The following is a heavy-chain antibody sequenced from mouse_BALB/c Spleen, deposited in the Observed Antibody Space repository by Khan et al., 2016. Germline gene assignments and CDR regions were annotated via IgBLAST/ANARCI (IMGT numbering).Heavy chain of an antibody. V-gene: IGHV3-2*02. CDR3: ARNGNRYERTWFAY. J-gene: IGHJ3*01. CDR2: ISYSGST. D-gene: IGHD2-14*01. CDR1: GYSITSDYA. Sequence: EVQLVESGPGLVKPSQSLSLTCTVTGYSITSDYAWNWIRQFPGNKLEWMGYISYSGSTSYNPSLKSRISITRDTSKNQFFLQLNSVTTEDTATYYCARNGNRYERTWFAYWGQGTLVTVS.